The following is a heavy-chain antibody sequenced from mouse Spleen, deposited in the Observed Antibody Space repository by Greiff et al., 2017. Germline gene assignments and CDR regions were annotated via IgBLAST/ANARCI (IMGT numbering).Heavy chain of an antibody. CDR1: GYTFTSYW. CDR3: TRSNSYYYAMDY. CDR2: IYPGSGST. J-gene: IGHJ4*01. Sequence: LQQPGSELVRPGASVKLSCTASGYTFTSYWMHWVKQRHGQGLEWIGNIYPGSGSTNYDEKFKSKGTLTVDTSSSTAYMHLSSLTSEDSAVYYCTRSNSYYYAMDYWGQGTSVTVSS. V-gene: IGHV1S22*01. D-gene: IGHD4-1*02.